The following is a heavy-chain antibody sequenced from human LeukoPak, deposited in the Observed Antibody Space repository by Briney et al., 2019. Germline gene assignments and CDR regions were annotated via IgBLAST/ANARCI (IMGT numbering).Heavy chain of an antibody. CDR1: GYTSTSYG. CDR2: ISAYSGNT. CDR3: ARIPPVVVPAAPNWFDP. J-gene: IGHJ5*02. V-gene: IGHV1-18*04. Sequence: ASVKVSCRASGYTSTSYGISWVRQAPGQGLEWMGWISAYSGNTNYAQKLQGRVTMTTDTSTSTAYMELRSLRSDDTAVYYCARIPPVVVPAAPNWFDPWGQGTLVTVSS. D-gene: IGHD2-2*01.